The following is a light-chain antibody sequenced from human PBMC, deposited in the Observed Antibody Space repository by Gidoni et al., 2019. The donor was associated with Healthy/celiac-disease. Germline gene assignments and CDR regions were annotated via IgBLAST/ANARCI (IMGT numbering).Light chain of an antibody. J-gene: IGKJ4*01. Sequence: DIQMTQSPSSLSASVGDRVTITCRSSQSISSYLNWYQQKPGKAPKLLIYAASSLQSGVQSRFSGSGSATDFTLTISSLHPEDVATYYCQQSYSTLGLTFGGGTKVEIK. CDR2: AAS. V-gene: IGKV1-39*01. CDR1: QSISSY. CDR3: QQSYSTLGLT.